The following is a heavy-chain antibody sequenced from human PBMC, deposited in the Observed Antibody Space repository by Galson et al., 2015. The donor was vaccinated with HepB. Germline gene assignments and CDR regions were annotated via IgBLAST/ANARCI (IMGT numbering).Heavy chain of an antibody. Sequence: LRLSCAASGFTFNNYGMSWTRQPPGKGLEWIGSIYHSGSTYYNPSLKSRVTISVDTSKNQFSLKLSSVTAADTAVYYCARRYSGYSSGWYRDWGQGTLVTVSS. CDR2: IYHSGST. V-gene: IGHV4-38-2*01. D-gene: IGHD6-19*01. CDR3: ARRYSGYSSGWYRD. CDR1: GFTFNNYG. J-gene: IGHJ4*02.